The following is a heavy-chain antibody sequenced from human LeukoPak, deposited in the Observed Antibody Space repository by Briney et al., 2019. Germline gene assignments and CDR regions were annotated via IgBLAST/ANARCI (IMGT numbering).Heavy chain of an antibody. D-gene: IGHD6-19*01. CDR1: GYTFTGYY. J-gene: IGHJ3*02. V-gene: IGHV1-2*02. Sequence: GASVKVSCKASGYTFTGYYMHWVRQAPGQGLEWMGWINPNSGGTNYAQKFQGRVTMTTDTSTSTAYMELRSLRSDDTALYYCARFGLGKYIEVAGFPFDIWGQGTMVTVSS. CDR3: ARFGLGKYIEVAGFPFDI. CDR2: INPNSGGT.